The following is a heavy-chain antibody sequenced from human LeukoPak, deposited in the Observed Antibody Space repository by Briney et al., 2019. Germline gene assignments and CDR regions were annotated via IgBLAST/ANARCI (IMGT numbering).Heavy chain of an antibody. V-gene: IGHV4-39*07. J-gene: IGHJ4*02. CDR2: INHSGST. D-gene: IGHD3-3*01. CDR3: ARGGIFGVVKKIKNYFDH. CDR1: GGSISSGGYY. Sequence: SETLSLTCTVSGGSISSGGYYWSWIRQPPGKGLEWIGEINHSGSTNYNPSLKSRVTMSVDTSKNQFSLKLSSVTAADTAVYFCARGGIFGVVKKIKNYFDHWGQGTLVTVSS.